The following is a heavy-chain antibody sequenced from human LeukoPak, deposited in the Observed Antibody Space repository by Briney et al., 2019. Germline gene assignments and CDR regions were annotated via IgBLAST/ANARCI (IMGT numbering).Heavy chain of an antibody. V-gene: IGHV5-51*01. CDR1: GYGFTSYW. D-gene: IGHD2-8*02. Sequence: GESLKVSCKGSGYGFTSYWIGWVRQMPGKGLEWMGIIYPRDSDTRYSPSFQGQVTISVDKSISTAYLHWSSLKASDTAMYYCARHESTGTNYWGRGTLVTVSS. CDR2: IYPRDSDT. CDR3: ARHESTGTNY. J-gene: IGHJ4*02.